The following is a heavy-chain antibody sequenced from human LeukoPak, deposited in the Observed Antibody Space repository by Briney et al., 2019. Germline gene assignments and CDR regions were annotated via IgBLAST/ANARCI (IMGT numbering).Heavy chain of an antibody. Sequence: GGSLRLSCAASGFTVSSNYMSWARQAPGKGLEWVSVIYSGGSTYYADSVKGRFTISRDNSKNTPYLQMNSLRAEDTAVYYCARDPLRTYYYGSGSHYGMDVWGQGTTVTVSS. CDR3: ARDPLRTYYYGSGSHYGMDV. D-gene: IGHD3-10*01. V-gene: IGHV3-53*01. CDR2: IYSGGST. CDR1: GFTVSSNY. J-gene: IGHJ6*02.